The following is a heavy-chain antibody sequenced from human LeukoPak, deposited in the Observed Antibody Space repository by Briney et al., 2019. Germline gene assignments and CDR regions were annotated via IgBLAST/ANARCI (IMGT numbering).Heavy chain of an antibody. CDR1: GFTFSNTW. V-gene: IGHV3-15*01. D-gene: IGHD3-10*01. CDR2: IQSKTDGGTT. CDR3: ATLTVRGVINI. Sequence: GGSLRLSCAASGFTFSNTWMNWVRQPPGKGLEWVGRIQSKTDGGTTEHAAPVNGRFTISRDDSKITLYLQMNSLKTEDTAVYYCATLTVRGVINIWGQGTLVTVSS. J-gene: IGHJ4*02.